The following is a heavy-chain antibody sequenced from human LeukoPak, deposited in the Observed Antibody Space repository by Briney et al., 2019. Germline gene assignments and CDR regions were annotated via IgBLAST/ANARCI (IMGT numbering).Heavy chain of an antibody. V-gene: IGHV3-21*04. CDR1: GFTFSSYS. CDR2: ISSTSSYK. CDR3: ARADYYDSSGFDY. Sequence: GGSLRLSCEASGFTFSSYSMKWVRQAPGKGLEWVSCISSTSSYKYYADSVKGRFTISRDNAKNTLYLQMNSLRAEDTAVYYCARADYYDSSGFDYWGQGTLVTVSS. D-gene: IGHD3-22*01. J-gene: IGHJ4*02.